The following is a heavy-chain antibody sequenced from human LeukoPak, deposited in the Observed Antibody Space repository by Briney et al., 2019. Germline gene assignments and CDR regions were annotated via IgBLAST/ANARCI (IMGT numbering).Heavy chain of an antibody. CDR3: ARSHNYYGRGDYYYMDV. Sequence: GGSLRLSCAASGFTSSSYSMNWVRQAPGKGLEWVSSISSSSSYIYYADSVKGRFTISRDNAKNSLYLQMNSLRAEDTAVYYCARSHNYYGRGDYYYMDVWGKGTTVTVSS. CDR2: ISSSSSYI. V-gene: IGHV3-21*01. D-gene: IGHD3-10*02. J-gene: IGHJ6*03. CDR1: GFTSSSYS.